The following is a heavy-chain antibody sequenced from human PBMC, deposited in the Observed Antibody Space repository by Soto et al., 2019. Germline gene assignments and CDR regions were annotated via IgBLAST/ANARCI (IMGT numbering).Heavy chain of an antibody. CDR3: ARSTDYGTYYFDY. J-gene: IGHJ4*02. D-gene: IGHD4-17*01. V-gene: IGHV2-26*01. CDR2: IFSNDEK. CDR1: GFSLSNARMG. Sequence: QVTLKESGPVLVKPTETLTLTCTVSGFSLSNARMGVSWIRQPPVKALEWLAHIFSNDEKSYSTSLKSRLTISKDTSKSQVVLTMTNMDPVDTATYYCARSTDYGTYYFDYWGQGTLVTVSS.